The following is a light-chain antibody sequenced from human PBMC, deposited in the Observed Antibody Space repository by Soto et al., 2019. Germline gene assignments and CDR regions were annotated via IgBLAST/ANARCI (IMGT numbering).Light chain of an antibody. V-gene: IGKV1-5*03. CDR3: QQYNTYPLT. CDR1: QSISTW. CDR2: KAS. Sequence: DIQMTQSPSTLSASVGDRVTITCRASQSISTWLAWYQQKPGKAPKLLIYKASSLEGGVPSRFSGSGSGTEFNITISSLQPDDFATYCCQQYNTYPLTFCGGTTVEIK. J-gene: IGKJ4*01.